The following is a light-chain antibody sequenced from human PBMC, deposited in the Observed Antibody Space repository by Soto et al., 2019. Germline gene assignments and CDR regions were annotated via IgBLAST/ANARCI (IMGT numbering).Light chain of an antibody. V-gene: IGKV1-5*03. CDR1: QSINIW. J-gene: IGKJ2*01. CDR2: KAS. CDR3: QQYYGSPYT. Sequence: DIQLTQSPSTLSASVGDRVTITCRASQSINIWLAWYQQKPGKAPKLLMYKASSLEGEVPSTFSGSGSGTEFTLTISSLQPDDFATYYCQQYYGSPYTFGQGTKLEI.